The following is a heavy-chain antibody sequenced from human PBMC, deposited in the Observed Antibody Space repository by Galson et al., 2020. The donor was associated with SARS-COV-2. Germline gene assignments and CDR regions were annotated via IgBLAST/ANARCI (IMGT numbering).Heavy chain of an antibody. J-gene: IGHJ2*01. V-gene: IGHV3-73*01. Sequence: GGSLRLSCAGSGFTFSGSAMHWVRQASGKGLEWVGLIRSKANSYAPAYAASVKGRFTISRDDSKNTAYLQMNSLKTEDTAVYYCTRNVVGATIGGYFDLWGRGTLVTVSA. CDR3: TRNVVGATIGGYFDL. D-gene: IGHD1-26*01. CDR2: IRSKANSYAP. CDR1: GFTFSGSA.